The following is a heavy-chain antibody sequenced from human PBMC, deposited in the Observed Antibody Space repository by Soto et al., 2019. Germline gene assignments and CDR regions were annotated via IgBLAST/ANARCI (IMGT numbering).Heavy chain of an antibody. CDR1: GYTFSTYG. D-gene: IGHD2-2*01. V-gene: IGHV1-18*01. CDR3: AREEQDYCNRATCPYFDY. J-gene: IGHJ4*02. CDR2: ISGYNGDA. Sequence: QVKLVQSGAEVKEPGASVKVSCKASGYTFSTYGISWVRQAPGQGLEWIGWISGYNGDANSAQRLQGRITMATDTSTSASYVELRRLRSDDPAVYYCAREEQDYCNRATCPYFDYWGQGTLVTVAS.